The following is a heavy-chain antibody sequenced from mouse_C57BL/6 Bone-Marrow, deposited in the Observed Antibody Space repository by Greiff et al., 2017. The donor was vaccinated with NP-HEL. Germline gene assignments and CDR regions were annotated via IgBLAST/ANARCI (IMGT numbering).Heavy chain of an antibody. Sequence: EVMLVESGGGLVQPGGSLKLSCAASGFTFSDYYMYWVRQTPEKRLEWVAYISNGGGSTYYPDTVKGRFTISRDNAKNTLYLQMSRLKSEDTAMYYCARPLLLRLYAMDYWGQGTSVTVSS. CDR3: ARPLLLRLYAMDY. CDR2: ISNGGGST. CDR1: GFTFSDYY. V-gene: IGHV5-12*01. J-gene: IGHJ4*01. D-gene: IGHD1-1*01.